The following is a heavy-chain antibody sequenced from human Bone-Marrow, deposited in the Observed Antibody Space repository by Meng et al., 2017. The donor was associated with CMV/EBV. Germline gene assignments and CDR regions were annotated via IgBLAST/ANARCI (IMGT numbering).Heavy chain of an antibody. CDR1: GDIFTGYY. V-gene: IGHV1-2*06. J-gene: IGHJ6*02. Sequence: ASVKVSCKAFGDIFTGYYIHWVRQAPGQGLEWMGRINPNSGDTIYAQRLQGRVTMTRATSISTAYMELNKLQSDDTAVYYCAKGERMDVWGQGTTVTVSS. CDR2: INPNSGDT. CDR3: AKGERMDV.